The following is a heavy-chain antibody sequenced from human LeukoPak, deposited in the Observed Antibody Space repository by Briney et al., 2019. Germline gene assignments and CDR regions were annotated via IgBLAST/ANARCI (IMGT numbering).Heavy chain of an antibody. CDR2: ISSSSSYI. Sequence: GGSLRLSCAASGFTFSSYSMNWVRQAPGKGLEWVSSISSSSSYIYYADSVKGRFTISRDNSKNTLYLQMNSLRAEDTAVYYCAKDRLTWVPDYWGQGTLVTVSS. V-gene: IGHV3-21*04. J-gene: IGHJ4*02. CDR1: GFTFSSYS. CDR3: AKDRLTWVPDY. D-gene: IGHD1-1*01.